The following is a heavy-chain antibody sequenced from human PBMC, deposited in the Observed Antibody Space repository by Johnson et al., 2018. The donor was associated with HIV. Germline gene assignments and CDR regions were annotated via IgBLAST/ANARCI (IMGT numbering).Heavy chain of an antibody. V-gene: IGHV3-23*04. D-gene: IGHD2-21*01. CDR2: ISGGDDDT. CDR1: GFTFSSYA. J-gene: IGHJ3*02. Sequence: VQLVESGGGLVQPGGSLRLSCAASGFTFSSYAMHWVRQAPGKGLEWVSFISGGDDDTYYADSVKGRFTISRDNSKNTLYLQMNSLRADDTAVYYCANALILDAFNIWGQGTMVTVSS. CDR3: ANALILDAFNI.